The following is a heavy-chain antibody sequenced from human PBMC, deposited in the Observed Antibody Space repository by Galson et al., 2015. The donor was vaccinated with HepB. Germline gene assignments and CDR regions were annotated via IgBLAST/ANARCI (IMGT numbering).Heavy chain of an antibody. Sequence: LSLTCTVSGGSISSSSYYWGWIRQPPGKGLEWIGSIYYSGSTYYNPSLKSRVTISVDTSKNQFSLKLSSVTAADTAVYYCARLDIVVVPAAMPGVGVVGETNPNWFDPWGQGTLVTVSS. CDR1: GGSISSSSYY. D-gene: IGHD2-2*01. V-gene: IGHV4-39*01. J-gene: IGHJ5*02. CDR3: ARLDIVVVPAAMPGVGVVGETNPNWFDP. CDR2: IYYSGST.